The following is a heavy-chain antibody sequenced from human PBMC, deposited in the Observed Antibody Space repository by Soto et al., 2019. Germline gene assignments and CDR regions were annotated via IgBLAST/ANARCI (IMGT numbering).Heavy chain of an antibody. CDR3: ARSEMGYRNGYYYFGMDV. D-gene: IGHD5-18*01. Sequence: QVQLVESGGGVVQPGRSLRLSCAASGFTFNYYAMHWVRQAPGKGLEWVAVISNDGGNKYYADSVQGRFTISRDNSKNTLELQMNSMRAEDTAVYYCARSEMGYRNGYYYFGMDVWGQGTTVTVSS. J-gene: IGHJ6*02. CDR2: ISNDGGNK. V-gene: IGHV3-30-3*01. CDR1: GFTFNYYA.